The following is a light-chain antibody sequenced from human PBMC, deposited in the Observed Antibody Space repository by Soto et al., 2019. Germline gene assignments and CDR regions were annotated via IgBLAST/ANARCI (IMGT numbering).Light chain of an antibody. CDR2: AAS. J-gene: IGKJ1*01. V-gene: IGKV1-27*01. Sequence: DIQMTQSPSSLSASVGDRVTITCRASQGISNYLAGYQQKPGTVPKFLIYAASTLQSGVPSRFSGSGSGTDFTLTISSLQPEDVATYYCHNDDSAPGTCGQGTKVEIK. CDR3: HNDDSAPGT. CDR1: QGISNY.